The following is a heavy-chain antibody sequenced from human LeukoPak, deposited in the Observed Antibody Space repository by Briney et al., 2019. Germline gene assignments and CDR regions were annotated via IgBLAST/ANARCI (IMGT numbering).Heavy chain of an antibody. D-gene: IGHD3-22*01. CDR1: GFTFSSYS. V-gene: IGHV3-21*01. J-gene: IGHJ4*02. CDR3: ARNGRGYYDSSGYYYI. CDR2: ISSSSSYI. Sequence: GGSLRLSCAASGFTFSSYSMNWVRQAPGKGLEWVSSISSSSSYIYYADSVKGRFTISRDNAKNSLYLQMNSPRAEDTAVYYCARNGRGYYDSSGYYYIWGQGTLVTVSS.